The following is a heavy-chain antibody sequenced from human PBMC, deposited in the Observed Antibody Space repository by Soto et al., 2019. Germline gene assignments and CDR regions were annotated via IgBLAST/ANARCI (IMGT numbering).Heavy chain of an antibody. CDR3: AKLGFLEYGDYEVDY. D-gene: IGHD4-17*01. CDR1: GFTFSSYG. V-gene: IGHV3-30*18. J-gene: IGHJ4*02. CDR2: ISYDGSNK. Sequence: PGGSLRLSCASSGFTFSSYGMHWVRQAPGKGLEWVAVISYDGSNKYYADSVKGRFTISRDNSKNTLYLQMNSLRAEDTAVYYCAKLGFLEYGDYEVDYWGQGTLVTVSS.